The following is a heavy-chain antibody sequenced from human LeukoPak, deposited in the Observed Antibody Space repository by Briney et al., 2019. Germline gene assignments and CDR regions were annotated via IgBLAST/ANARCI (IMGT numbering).Heavy chain of an antibody. V-gene: IGHV3-23*01. CDR1: GFTFASYA. CDR2: ISGSDGST. J-gene: IGHJ4*02. CDR3: AKHQNKGFDY. Sequence: GGSLRLSCAASGFTFASYAMSWVRQAPGKGLEWVSIISGSDGSTYYVDSVKGRFTISRDNSKNTLYLQMNSLRAEDTAVYYCAKHQNKGFDYWGQGTLVTVSS.